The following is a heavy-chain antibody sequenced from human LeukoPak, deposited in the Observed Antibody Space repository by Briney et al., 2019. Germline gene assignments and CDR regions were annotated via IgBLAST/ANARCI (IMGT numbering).Heavy chain of an antibody. J-gene: IGHJ4*02. CDR1: GFTFSSYA. Sequence: PGGSLRLSCAASGFTFSSYAMSWVLQSPGKGREWVSLISGSGGNTYYADSVKGRFTISRDNSKNTLYLQMDSLRAEDTASYYCAKGGGYNNGYYNYWGQGTLVTVPS. V-gene: IGHV3-23*01. D-gene: IGHD5-18*01. CDR2: ISGSGGNT. CDR3: AKGGGYNNGYYNY.